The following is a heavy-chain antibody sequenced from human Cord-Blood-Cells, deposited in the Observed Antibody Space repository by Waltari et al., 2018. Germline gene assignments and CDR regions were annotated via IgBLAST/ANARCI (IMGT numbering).Heavy chain of an antibody. Sequence: QVQLVQSGAEVKKPVASVKVSCKVSGYTLTELSMHRVRQAPGKGLEWMGGFDPEDGETIYEQKFQGRVTMTEDTSTDTAYMELSSLRSEDTAVYYCYYYYDSSGYYPEYFQHWGQGTLVTVSS. CDR2: FDPEDGET. CDR1: GYTLTELS. J-gene: IGHJ1*01. V-gene: IGHV1-24*01. D-gene: IGHD3-22*01. CDR3: YYYYDSSGYYPEYFQH.